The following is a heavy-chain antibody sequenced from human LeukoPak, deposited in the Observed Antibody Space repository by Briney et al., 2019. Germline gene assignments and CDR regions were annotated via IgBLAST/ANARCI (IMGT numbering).Heavy chain of an antibody. CDR3: AKDLLTAGGGLDAFDI. D-gene: IGHD1-26*01. J-gene: IGHJ3*02. CDR2: ISGSGGGT. Sequence: GSLRLSCAASGFTFRDYGMTWVRQAPGKGLVWVSSISGSGGGTYYADSVKGRFTISRDNSKNTLYLQMSSLRAEDTALYYCAKDLLTAGGGLDAFDIWGQGTTVTVSS. CDR1: GFTFRDYG. V-gene: IGHV3-23*01.